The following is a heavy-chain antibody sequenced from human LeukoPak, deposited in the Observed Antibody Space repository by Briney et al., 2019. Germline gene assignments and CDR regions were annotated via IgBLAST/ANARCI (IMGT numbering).Heavy chain of an antibody. CDR3: ARDNAGNIDY. Sequence: GASVKVSCKASGYTFTSNAVNWVRQAPGQGLELMGWINTNTGNPTYAQGFTGRFVFSLDTSVSTAYLRISSLKAEDTAVYYCARDNAGNIDYWGQGTLVTVSS. CDR2: INTNTGNP. V-gene: IGHV7-4-1*02. J-gene: IGHJ4*02. CDR1: GYTFTSNA. D-gene: IGHD2/OR15-2a*01.